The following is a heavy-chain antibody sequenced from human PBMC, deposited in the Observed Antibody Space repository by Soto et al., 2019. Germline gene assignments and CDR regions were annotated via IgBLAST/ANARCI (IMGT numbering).Heavy chain of an antibody. CDR3: ARRKSITIFGVVISGGFDY. D-gene: IGHD3-3*01. CDR2: IYYSGST. CDR1: GGSISSSSYY. V-gene: IGHV4-39*01. J-gene: IGHJ4*02. Sequence: SETLSLTCTVSGGSISSSSYYWGWIRQPPGKGLELIGSIYYSGSTYYNPSLKSRVTISVETSKNQFSLKLSSVTAADTAVYYCARRKSITIFGVVISGGFDYWGQGTLVTVSS.